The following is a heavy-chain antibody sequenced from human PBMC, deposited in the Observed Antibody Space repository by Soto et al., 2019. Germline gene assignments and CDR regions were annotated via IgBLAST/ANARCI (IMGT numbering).Heavy chain of an antibody. CDR2: IFSNDEK. J-gene: IGHJ5*02. CDR1: GFSLSNAGLG. CDR3: ASTYSTSWYWFDP. Sequence: QVTVKESGPVLVKPTETLTLTCTVSGFSLSNAGLGVIWIRQPPGKALEWLAHIFSNDEKSYSTSLNSSLPISKDTSKSQVVLIMTNMDPVDTATYYCASTYSTSWYWFDPWGQGTLVTVSS. V-gene: IGHV2-26*04. D-gene: IGHD6-13*01.